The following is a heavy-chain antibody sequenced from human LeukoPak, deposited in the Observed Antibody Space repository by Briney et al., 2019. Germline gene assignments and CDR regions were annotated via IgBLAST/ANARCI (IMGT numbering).Heavy chain of an antibody. CDR2: ISAYNGNT. CDR1: GYTFTSYV. V-gene: IGHV1-18*01. CDR3: ARDSDSSSWRYRYFQH. Sequence: ASVKVSCKASGYTFTSYVISWVRQAPGQGLEWMGWISAYNGNTNYAQKLQGRVTMTTDTSTSTAYMELRSLRSDDTAVYYCARDSDSSSWRYRYFQHWGQGTLVTVSS. J-gene: IGHJ1*01. D-gene: IGHD6-13*01.